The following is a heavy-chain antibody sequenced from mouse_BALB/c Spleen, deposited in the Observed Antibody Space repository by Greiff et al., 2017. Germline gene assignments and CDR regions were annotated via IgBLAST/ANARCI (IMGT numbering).Heavy chain of an antibody. V-gene: IGHV3-2*02. CDR1: GYSITSDYA. Sequence: VQLKESGPGLVKPSQSLSLTCTVTGYSITSDYAWNWIRQFPGNKLEWMGYISYSGSTSYNPSLKSRISITRDTSKNQFFLQLNSVTTEDTATYYCARDYGSSYAMDDWGQGTSVTVSS. CDR3: ARDYGSSYAMDD. J-gene: IGHJ4*01. D-gene: IGHD1-1*01. CDR2: ISYSGST.